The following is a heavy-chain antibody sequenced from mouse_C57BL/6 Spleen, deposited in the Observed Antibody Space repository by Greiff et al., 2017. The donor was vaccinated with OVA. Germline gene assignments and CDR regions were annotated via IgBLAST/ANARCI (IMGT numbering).Heavy chain of an antibody. D-gene: IGHD1-1*01. Sequence: EVKLMESGPELVKPGASVKISCKASGYSFTDYNMNWVKQSNGKSLEWIGVINPNYGTTSYNQKFKGKATLTVDQSSSTAYMQLNSLTSEDSAVYYCAREGPVEGHFDVWGTGTTVTVSS. CDR3: AREGPVEGHFDV. J-gene: IGHJ1*03. CDR1: GYSFTDYN. CDR2: INPNYGTT. V-gene: IGHV1-39*01.